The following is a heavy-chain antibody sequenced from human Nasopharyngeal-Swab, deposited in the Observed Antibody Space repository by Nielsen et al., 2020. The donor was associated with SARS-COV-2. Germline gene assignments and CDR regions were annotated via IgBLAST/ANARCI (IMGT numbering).Heavy chain of an antibody. CDR3: AKGSWLQLNYYYGMDV. J-gene: IGHJ6*02. CDR2: ISYDGSNK. Sequence: GESLKISCAASGFTFSRYGMHWVRQAPGKGLEWVAVISYDGSNKYYADSVKGRFTISRDNSKNTLYLQMNSLRAEDTAVYYCAKGSWLQLNYYYGMDVWGQGTTVTVSS. CDR1: GFTFSRYG. V-gene: IGHV3-30*18. D-gene: IGHD5-24*01.